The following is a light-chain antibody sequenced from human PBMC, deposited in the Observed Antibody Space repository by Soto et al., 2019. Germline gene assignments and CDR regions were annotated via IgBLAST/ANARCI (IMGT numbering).Light chain of an antibody. CDR1: QSVSNN. J-gene: IGKJ1*01. CDR2: GAS. Sequence: IVMTQSPATMSVSPGERATLSCGASQSVSNNLAWYQQKPGQAPRLLIYGASTRATGIPARFSGSGSGTEFTLTISSLQSEDFAVYYCQQYNNWPRTFGQGTKVDI. CDR3: QQYNNWPRT. V-gene: IGKV3-15*01.